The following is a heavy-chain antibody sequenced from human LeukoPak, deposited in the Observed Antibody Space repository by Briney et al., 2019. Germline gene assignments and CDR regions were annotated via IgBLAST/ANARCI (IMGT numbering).Heavy chain of an antibody. CDR3: AKGDSSSWYSIGY. CDR2: ISYDGSNE. V-gene: IGHV3-30*18. J-gene: IGHJ4*02. Sequence: PGGSLRLSCAASGFTFSSYGMHWLRQAPAKGLEWVAFISYDGSNEYCADSLKGRFTISRDNSKNTLYLQMNSLKAEDTAVYYCAKGDSSSWYSIGYWGQGTLVTVSS. CDR1: GFTFSSYG. D-gene: IGHD6-13*01.